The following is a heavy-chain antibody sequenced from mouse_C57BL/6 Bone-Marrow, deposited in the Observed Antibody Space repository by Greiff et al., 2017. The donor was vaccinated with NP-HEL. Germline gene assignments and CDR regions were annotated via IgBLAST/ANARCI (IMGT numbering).Heavy chain of an antibody. CDR2: IDPSDSYT. CDR3: ARLDYPWFAY. Sequence: VQLQQPGAELVKPGASVKLSCKASGYTFTSYWMQWVKQRPGQGLEWIGEIDPSDSYTNYNQKFKGKATLTVDTSSSTAYMQLSSLTSEDSAVYYCARLDYPWFAYWGQGTLVTVSA. J-gene: IGHJ3*01. V-gene: IGHV1-50*01. CDR1: GYTFTSYW. D-gene: IGHD2-4*01.